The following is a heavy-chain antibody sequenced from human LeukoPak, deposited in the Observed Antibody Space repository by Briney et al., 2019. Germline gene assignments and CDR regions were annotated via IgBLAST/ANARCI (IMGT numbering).Heavy chain of an antibody. CDR1: GFTFSSYA. CDR2: ISGSGGST. J-gene: IGHJ4*02. D-gene: IGHD2-15*01. Sequence: GGSLRLSCAASGFTFSSYAMSWVRQAPGKGLEWVSAISGSGGSTYYADSVKGRFTISRDSSKNTLYLQMNSLRAEDTAVYYCAKLYCSGGSYYLFYFDYWGQGTLVTVSS. V-gene: IGHV3-23*01. CDR3: AKLYCSGGSYYLFYFDY.